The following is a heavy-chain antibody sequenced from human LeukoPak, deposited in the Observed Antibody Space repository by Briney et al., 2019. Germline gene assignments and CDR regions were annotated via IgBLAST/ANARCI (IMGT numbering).Heavy chain of an antibody. CDR1: GFTFSSYA. CDR3: AKARITMVRGVLFDY. Sequence: PGGSLRLSCAASGFTFSSYAMHWVRQAPGKGLEWVAVISYDGSNKYYADSVKGRFTISRDNSKNTLYLQMNSLRAEDTAVYYCAKARITMVRGVLFDYWGQGTLVTVSS. J-gene: IGHJ4*02. D-gene: IGHD3-10*01. CDR2: ISYDGSNK. V-gene: IGHV3-30-3*01.